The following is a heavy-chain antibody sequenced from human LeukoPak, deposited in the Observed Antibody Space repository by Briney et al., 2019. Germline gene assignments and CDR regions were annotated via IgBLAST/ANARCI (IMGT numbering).Heavy chain of an antibody. D-gene: IGHD3-9*01. CDR1: GYTFTSYG. J-gene: IGHJ6*04. V-gene: IGHV1-18*04. CDR2: ISAYNGNT. CDR3: ARDEHYDILAGYWGYYYYGMDV. Sequence: EASVKFSCKASGYTFTSYGISWVRQAAGQGLEWMGWISAYNGNTNYAQKRQGRVSMTTDTSTSTAYMEMRSLRSDDTAVYYCARDEHYDILAGYWGYYYYGMDVWGKGTTVTVCS.